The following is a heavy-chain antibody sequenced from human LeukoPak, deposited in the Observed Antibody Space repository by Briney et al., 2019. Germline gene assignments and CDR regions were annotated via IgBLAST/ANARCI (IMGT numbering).Heavy chain of an antibody. V-gene: IGHV4-39*01. J-gene: IGHJ4*02. Sequence: SETLSLTCTVSGGSISSSSYYWGWIRQPPGKGLEWIGSIYYSGSTYYNPSLKSRVTISVDTSKNQFSLKLSSVTAADTAVYYCASWRNYASGSHNSYVYWAQGTPVTISS. CDR2: IYYSGST. CDR3: ASWRNYASGSHNSYVY. CDR1: GGSISSSSYY. D-gene: IGHD3-10*01.